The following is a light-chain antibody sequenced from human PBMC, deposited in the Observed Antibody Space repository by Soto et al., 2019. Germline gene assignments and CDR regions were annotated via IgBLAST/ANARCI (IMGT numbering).Light chain of an antibody. V-gene: IGLV2-14*03. Sequence: QSVLTQPASVSGSPGQSISISCTGTSSDIGGSKSVSWYQQHQGKAPKLIIYEVSKRPSGISNRFSGSKSANTASLTISGLQADDEADYFCASNTRTWVFGGGTKLTVL. CDR2: EVS. J-gene: IGLJ3*02. CDR3: ASNTRTWV. CDR1: SSDIGGSKS.